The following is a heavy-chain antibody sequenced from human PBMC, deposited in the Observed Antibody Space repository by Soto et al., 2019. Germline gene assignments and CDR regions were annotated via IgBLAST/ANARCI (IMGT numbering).Heavy chain of an antibody. CDR2: IYHRGST. CDR1: GGSVTSAGYY. CDR3: ASNNPDYSRSPAYFDH. V-gene: IGHV4-61*08. J-gene: IGHJ4*02. Sequence: SETLSLTCTVTGGSVTSAGYYWSWIRQPPGKGLGWIGYIYHRGSTNYSPSLKSRVTISADTSKNQFSLRLTSVTAADTAVYFCASNNPDYSRSPAYFDHWGQGTLVTVSS. D-gene: IGHD6-6*01.